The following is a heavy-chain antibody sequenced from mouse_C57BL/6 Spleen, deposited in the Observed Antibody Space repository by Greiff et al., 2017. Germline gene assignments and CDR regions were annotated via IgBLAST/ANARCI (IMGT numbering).Heavy chain of an antibody. CDR2: INPNNGGT. CDR1: GYTFTDYN. Sequence: EVHLVESGPELVKPGASVKMSCKASGYTFTDYNMHWVKQSHGKSLEWIGYINPNNGGTSYNQKFKGKATLTVNKSSSTAYMELRSLTSEDAAVYYCARRDDPYYDAMDYWGQGTSVTVSS. D-gene: IGHD2-3*01. CDR3: ARRDDPYYDAMDY. J-gene: IGHJ4*01. V-gene: IGHV1-22*01.